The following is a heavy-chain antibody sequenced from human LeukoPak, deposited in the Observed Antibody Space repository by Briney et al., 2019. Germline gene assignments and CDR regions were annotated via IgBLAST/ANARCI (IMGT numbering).Heavy chain of an antibody. V-gene: IGHV3-21*01. D-gene: IGHD5-24*01. CDR3: ARLTSSGDGYTLGVRWFDP. J-gene: IGHJ5*02. CDR1: GFTFSSYS. Sequence: GGSLRLSCAASGFTFSSYSMNWVRQAPGKGLEWVSSISSSSSYIYYADSVKGRFTISRDNAKNSLYLQMNSLRAEDTAVYYCARLTSSGDGYTLGVRWFDPWGQGTLVTVSS. CDR2: ISSSSSYI.